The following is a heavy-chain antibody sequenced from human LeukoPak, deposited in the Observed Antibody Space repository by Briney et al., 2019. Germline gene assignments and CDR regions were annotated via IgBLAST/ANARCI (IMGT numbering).Heavy chain of an antibody. CDR1: GYTFTSYG. V-gene: IGHV1-8*02. CDR3: AIRMNKPYSSFDY. J-gene: IGHJ4*02. D-gene: IGHD5-18*01. Sequence: ASVKVSCKASGYTFTSYGISWVRQAPGQGLGWMGWMNPNSGNTAYAQKFQGRLTMTRNTSITTAYMELSSLRSEDTAVYYCAIRMNKPYSSFDYWGQGALVTVSS. CDR2: MNPNSGNT.